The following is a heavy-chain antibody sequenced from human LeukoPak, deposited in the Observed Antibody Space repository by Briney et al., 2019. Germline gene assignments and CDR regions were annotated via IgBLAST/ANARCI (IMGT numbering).Heavy chain of an antibody. CDR3: AREQGYDFWSGPLY. D-gene: IGHD3-3*01. J-gene: IGHJ4*02. CDR1: GLTFSSYW. CDR2: IKQDGSEK. Sequence: GGSLRLSCAASGLTFSSYWMSWVRQAPGKGLKWVANIKQDGSEKYYVDSVKGRFTISRDNAKNSLYLQMNSLRAEDTAVYYCAREQGYDFWSGPLYWGQGTLVTVSS. V-gene: IGHV3-7*01.